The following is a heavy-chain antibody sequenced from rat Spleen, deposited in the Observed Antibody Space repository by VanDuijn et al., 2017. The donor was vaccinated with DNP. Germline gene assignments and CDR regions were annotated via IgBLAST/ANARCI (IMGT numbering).Heavy chain of an antibody. Sequence: EVQLVDSGGGSVQPGRSLKLSCAASGFTFTNYAMAWVRQAPTKGLEWVASVSPSGGSTYYRDSVKGRFTISRDNAKGTLYLQMDSLRSEDTATYYCTRDEAALVAYWGQGTLVTVSS. V-gene: IGHV5-27*01. J-gene: IGHJ3*01. CDR2: VSPSGGST. D-gene: IGHD1-2*01. CDR1: GFTFTNYA. CDR3: TRDEAALVAY.